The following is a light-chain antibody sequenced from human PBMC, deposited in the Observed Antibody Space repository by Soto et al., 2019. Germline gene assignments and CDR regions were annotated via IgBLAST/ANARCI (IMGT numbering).Light chain of an antibody. V-gene: IGKV3-20*01. J-gene: IGKJ2*01. CDR2: GAS. CDR1: QSVSSSSY. Sequence: EIVLTQSPGTLSLSPGERATLSCRASQSVSSSSYLAWYQQKPGQAPRLLIYGASSRATGIPDRFSGSGSATDFNLTFSRLEPEDFAVYYCRQYGSSPSYTFGQGTKLEIK. CDR3: RQYGSSPSYT.